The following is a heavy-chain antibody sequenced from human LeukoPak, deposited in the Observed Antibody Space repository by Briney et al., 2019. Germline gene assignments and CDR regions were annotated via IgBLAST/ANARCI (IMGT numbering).Heavy chain of an antibody. CDR1: SGSITNYY. CDR2: IYYSGNT. D-gene: IGHD3-10*01. Sequence: SETLSLTCTVSSGSITNYYWSWIRQPPGKGLEWIGFIYYSGNTNYNPSLKSRVTLSVDTSKTQFYLSLSSVTAADTAVYYCAREDSGSYYNFYYFYMDVWGKGTTVTISS. J-gene: IGHJ6*03. V-gene: IGHV4-59*12. CDR3: AREDSGSYYNFYYFYMDV.